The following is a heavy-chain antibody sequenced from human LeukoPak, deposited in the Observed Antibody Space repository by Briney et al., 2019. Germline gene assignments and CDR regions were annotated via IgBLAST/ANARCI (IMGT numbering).Heavy chain of an antibody. Sequence: GGSLRLSCAASGFTLSNAWMTWVRQAPGKGLERVGRIKSKTDGGTTDYATPVKGRFTISRDDSKNTLYLQMNSLKTEDTAVYYCTRPRPSWSLDFDYWGQGALVTVSS. CDR2: IKSKTDGGTT. CDR3: TRPRPSWSLDFDY. CDR1: GFTLSNAW. V-gene: IGHV3-15*01. D-gene: IGHD6-13*01. J-gene: IGHJ4*02.